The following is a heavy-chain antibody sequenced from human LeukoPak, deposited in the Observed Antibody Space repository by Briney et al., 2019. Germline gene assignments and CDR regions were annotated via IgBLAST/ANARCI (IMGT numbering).Heavy chain of an antibody. Sequence: SETLSLTCTVSGGSISSHYWSWIRQPPGKGLEWIGYIYYSGSTNYNPSLKSRVTISVDTSKNQFSLKLSSVTAEDTAVYYCARDTIGYSSSWEAGLYHYYYYGMDVWGQGTTVTVSS. CDR1: GGSISSHY. CDR2: IYYSGST. V-gene: IGHV4-59*11. D-gene: IGHD6-13*01. CDR3: ARDTIGYSSSWEAGLYHYYYYGMDV. J-gene: IGHJ6*02.